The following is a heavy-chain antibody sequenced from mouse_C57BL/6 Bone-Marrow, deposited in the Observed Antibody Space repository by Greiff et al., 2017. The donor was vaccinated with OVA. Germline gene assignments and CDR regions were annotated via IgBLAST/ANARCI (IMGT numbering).Heavy chain of an antibody. CDR1: GYSITSGYD. D-gene: IGHD1-1*01. V-gene: IGHV3-1*01. CDR3: ARGPSTVVPTFAY. CDR2: ISYSGST. Sequence: VQLQQSGPGMVKPSQSLSLTCTVTGYSITSGYDWHWIRHFPGNKLEWMGYISYSGSTNYNPSLKSRISITHDTSKNHFFLKLNSVTTEDTATYYCARGPSTVVPTFAYWGQGTLVTVSA. J-gene: IGHJ3*01.